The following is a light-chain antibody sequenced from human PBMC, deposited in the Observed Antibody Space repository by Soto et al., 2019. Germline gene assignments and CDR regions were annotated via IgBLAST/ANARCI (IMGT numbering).Light chain of an antibody. J-gene: IGLJ1*01. Sequence: QSVLTQPPSASGSPGQSVTISCTGTISDVGGYSYVSWYQQHPGKAPKLMIYEVSERSSGVPDRFSGSKSSNTASLTVSGLQAEDEADYCCSSYAGSNNFVFGTGTKVTVL. CDR2: EVS. CDR3: SSYAGSNNFV. V-gene: IGLV2-8*01. CDR1: ISDVGGYSY.